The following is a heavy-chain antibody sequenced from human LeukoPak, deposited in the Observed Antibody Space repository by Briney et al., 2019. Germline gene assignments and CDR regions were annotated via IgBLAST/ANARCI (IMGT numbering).Heavy chain of an antibody. CDR1: GYTFSGYY. Sequence: ASVKVSFKASGYTFSGYYMHWVRQAPGQGLEWMGWINPNSGGTKYAQKFQGRVTMTRDTSISTAYMELSRLRSDDTAVYYCAREAETTLNWFDPWGQGTLVTVSS. CDR3: AREAETTLNWFDP. D-gene: IGHD1-1*01. J-gene: IGHJ5*02. CDR2: INPNSGGT. V-gene: IGHV1-2*02.